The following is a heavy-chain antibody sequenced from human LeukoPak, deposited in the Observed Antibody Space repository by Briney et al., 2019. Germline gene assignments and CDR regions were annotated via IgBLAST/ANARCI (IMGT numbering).Heavy chain of an antibody. D-gene: IGHD2-2*01. CDR3: ARDTSPIVVVPAAMGY. CDR1: GCTFTSYG. J-gene: IGHJ4*02. V-gene: IGHV1-18*01. CDR2: ISAYNGNT. Sequence: ASVKVSCKASGCTFTSYGISWVRQAPGQGLEWMGWISAYNGNTNYAQKLQGRVTMTTDTSTSTAYMELRSLRSDDTAVYYCARDTSPIVVVPAAMGYWGQGTLVTVSS.